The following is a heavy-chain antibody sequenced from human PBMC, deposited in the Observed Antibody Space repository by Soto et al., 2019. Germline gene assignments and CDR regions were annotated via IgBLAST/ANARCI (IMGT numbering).Heavy chain of an antibody. V-gene: IGHV1-46*01. D-gene: IGHD3-3*01. CDR3: ARVGGVNYDFWSGYYGDYYYYGMDV. Sequence: GASVKVSCKASGYTFTSYYMHWVRQAPGQGLEWMGIINPSGGSTSYAQKFQGRVTMTRDTSTSTVYMELSSLRSEDTAVYYCARVGGVNYDFWSGYYGDYYYYGMDVWGQGTTVTVS. CDR1: GYTFTSYY. CDR2: INPSGGST. J-gene: IGHJ6*02.